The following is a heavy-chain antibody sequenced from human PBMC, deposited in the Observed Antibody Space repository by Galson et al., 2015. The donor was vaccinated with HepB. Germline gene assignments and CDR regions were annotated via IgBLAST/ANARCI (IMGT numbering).Heavy chain of an antibody. CDR1: GFTFSSYG. CDR2: ICCSGGST. D-gene: IGHD3-10*01. CDR3: ARGQNYYGSGSQPGGLHKERYYYYYYGMDV. J-gene: IGHJ6*02. V-gene: IGHV3-23*01. Sequence: SLRLSCAASGFTFSSYGMSWVRQAPGKGLEWVSAICCSGGSTYYADSVKGRFTISRDNSKNTLYLQMNSLRAEDTAVYYCARGQNYYGSGSQPGGLHKERYYYYYYGMDVWGQGTTVTVSS.